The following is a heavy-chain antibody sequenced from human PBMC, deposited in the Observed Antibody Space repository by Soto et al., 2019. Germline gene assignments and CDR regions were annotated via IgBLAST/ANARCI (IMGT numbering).Heavy chain of an antibody. J-gene: IGHJ4*02. V-gene: IGHV3-74*01. D-gene: IGHD6-19*01. CDR3: ARSPSSGWYYFDY. Sequence: GGSLRLSCAASGFTFSSYSMNWVRQAPGKGLEWVSRIKNDGSGTYYAGSVEGRFTISRDNAQNAVYLQMNSLRAEDTAVYYCARSPSSGWYYFDYWGQGALVTVSS. CDR1: GFTFSSYS. CDR2: IKNDGSGT.